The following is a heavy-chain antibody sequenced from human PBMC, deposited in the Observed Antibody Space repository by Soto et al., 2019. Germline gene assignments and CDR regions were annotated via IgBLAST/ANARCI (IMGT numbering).Heavy chain of an antibody. D-gene: IGHD2-15*01. J-gene: IGHJ3*02. CDR3: AREGGYCSGGSCPHDAFDI. CDR1: GFTFSSYS. CDR2: ISSSSSYI. Sequence: EVQLLESGGGLVQPGGSLRLSCAASGFTFSSYSMNWVRQAPGKGLEWVSSISSSSSYIYYADSVKGRFTISRDNAKNSLYLQMNSLRAEDTAVYYCAREGGYCSGGSCPHDAFDIWGQGTMVTVSS. V-gene: IGHV3-21*01.